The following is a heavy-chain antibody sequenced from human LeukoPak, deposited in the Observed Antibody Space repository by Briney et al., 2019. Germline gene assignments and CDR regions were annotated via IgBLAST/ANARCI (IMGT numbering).Heavy chain of an antibody. Sequence: PSETLSLTCTVSGGSISSYYWSWIRQPPGKGLEWIGYIYYSGSTNYNPSLKSRVTISVDTSKNQFSLKLSSVTAADTAVYYCARLGAELRYSSGWYYSDYWGQGTLVTVSS. J-gene: IGHJ4*02. V-gene: IGHV4-59*08. CDR3: ARLGAELRYSSGWYYSDY. D-gene: IGHD6-19*01. CDR2: IYYSGST. CDR1: GGSISSYY.